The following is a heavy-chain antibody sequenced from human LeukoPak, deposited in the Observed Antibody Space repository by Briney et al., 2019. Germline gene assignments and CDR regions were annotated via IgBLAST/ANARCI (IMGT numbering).Heavy chain of an antibody. CDR1: GFTYRSYA. CDR3: VRDHYRNSGFYSTLDY. D-gene: IGHD3-22*01. Sequence: GGSLRLSCRASGFTYRSYAMNWVRQAPGKGLEWVSSISNSGSDIFYADSVKGRFTISRDNARNALYLQMYSLRAEDTAVYFCVRDHYRNSGFYSTLDYWGQGALVTVSS. CDR2: ISNSGSDI. J-gene: IGHJ4*02. V-gene: IGHV3-21*06.